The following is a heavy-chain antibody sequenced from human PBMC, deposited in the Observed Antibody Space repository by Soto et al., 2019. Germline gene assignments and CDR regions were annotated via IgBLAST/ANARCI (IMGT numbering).Heavy chain of an antibody. J-gene: IGHJ1*01. Sequence: ETLSLTCSVSGGSISGNGYYWGWIRQSPTRGLEWLGSRHFAGATDYSPSLESRITVSVDTSKNQFSLRLSSVTAAGTAVYYCVRDPASAAAKVDFFQHCGTSILVTVSS. V-gene: IGHV4-39*02. CDR2: RHFAGAT. D-gene: IGHD2-2*01. CDR3: VRDPASAAAKVDFFQH. CDR1: GGSISGNGYY.